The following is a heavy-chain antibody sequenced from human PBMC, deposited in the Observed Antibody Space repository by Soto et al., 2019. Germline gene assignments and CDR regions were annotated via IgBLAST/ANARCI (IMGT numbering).Heavy chain of an antibody. D-gene: IGHD2-2*01. Sequence: TLSLTFTVSGGSISNDAYSWSWIRQSSGKGLEWIGYIYYTGSTYYNPSLKSRVTISIDKSKNQFSLKLASVTAADTAVYYCARGGFQLLPDYWGRGTLVTV. CDR3: ARGGFQLLPDY. CDR2: IYYTGST. CDR1: GGSISNDAYS. J-gene: IGHJ4*01. V-gene: IGHV4-30-2*06.